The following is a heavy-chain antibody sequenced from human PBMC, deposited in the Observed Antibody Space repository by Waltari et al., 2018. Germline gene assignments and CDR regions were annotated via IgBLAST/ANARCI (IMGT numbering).Heavy chain of an antibody. CDR1: GFTFSSYA. CDR3: ARSAGSGWYAADY. CDR2: ISGSGGST. D-gene: IGHD6-19*01. J-gene: IGHJ4*02. V-gene: IGHV3-23*01. Sequence: EVQLLESGGGLVQPGGSLRLSCAASGFTFSSYAMSWVRQAPGKGLEWVSAISGSGGSTYYADSVKGRFTISRDNSRNTLYLQMNSLTAEDTAVYYCARSAGSGWYAADYWGQGTLVTVSS.